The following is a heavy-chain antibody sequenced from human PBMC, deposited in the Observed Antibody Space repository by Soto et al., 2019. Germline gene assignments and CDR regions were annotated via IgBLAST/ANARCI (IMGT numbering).Heavy chain of an antibody. Sequence: GASVKVSCKASGFTYTSSAAQWVRQASGQRLEWIGWIVVGSGNTNYAQKFQERVTITRDMSTSTAYMELSSLRSEDTAVYYCAADKGGEMATTSLDYWGQGTLVTVSS. J-gene: IGHJ4*02. CDR3: AADKGGEMATTSLDY. V-gene: IGHV1-58*01. D-gene: IGHD5-12*01. CDR1: GFTYTSSA. CDR2: IVVGSGNT.